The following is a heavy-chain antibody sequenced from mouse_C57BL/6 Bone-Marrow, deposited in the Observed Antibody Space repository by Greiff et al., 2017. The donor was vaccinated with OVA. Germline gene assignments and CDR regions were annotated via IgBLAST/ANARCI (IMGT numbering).Heavy chain of an antibody. CDR2: IDPANGNT. D-gene: IGHD1-1*01. Sequence: VQLQQSVAELVRPGASVKLSCTASGFNIKNTYMHWVKQRPEQGLEWIGRIDPANGNTKYDPKFQGKATITADTSSNTTYLQLSSRTSEDTAIYYCARSGYYGLLSFYVWGTGTTVTVSS. CDR3: ARSGYYGLLSFYV. J-gene: IGHJ1*03. CDR1: GFNIKNTY. V-gene: IGHV14-3*01.